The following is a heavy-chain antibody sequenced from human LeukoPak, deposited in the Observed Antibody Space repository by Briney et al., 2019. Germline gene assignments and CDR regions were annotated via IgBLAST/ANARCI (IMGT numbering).Heavy chain of an antibody. CDR1: GFFFNSYD. CDR3: VRERPGSDWTYFHY. J-gene: IGHJ4*02. V-gene: IGHV3-13*04. Sequence: QPGGSLRLSCSASGFFFNSYDMLWVRQTTGKGLEWVACIDPPGNTYYPGSAKGRFTISRENAKNSLYLQMNSLRAGDTAVYYCVRERPGSDWTYFHYWGQGTLVTVSS. D-gene: IGHD6-19*01. CDR2: IDPPGNT.